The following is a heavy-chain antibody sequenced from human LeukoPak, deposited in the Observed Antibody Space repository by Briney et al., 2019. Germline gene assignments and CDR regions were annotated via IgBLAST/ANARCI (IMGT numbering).Heavy chain of an antibody. Sequence: PGGSLRLSRAASGFTFSSYSMNWVRQAPGRGLEWISYISSGSSTIYYADSVKGRFTISRDNAKNSLFLQMNSLRADDTAVYYCARASNSDNWFDYWGQGTLVTVSS. D-gene: IGHD1-20*01. CDR3: ARASNSDNWFDY. CDR1: GFTFSSYS. J-gene: IGHJ4*02. CDR2: ISSGSSTI. V-gene: IGHV3-48*04.